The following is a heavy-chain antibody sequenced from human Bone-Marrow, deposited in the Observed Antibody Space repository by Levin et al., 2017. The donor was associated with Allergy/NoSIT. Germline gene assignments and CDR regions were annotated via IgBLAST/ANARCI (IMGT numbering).Heavy chain of an antibody. Sequence: SLTCTVSGGSLGTSSYYWGWIRQSPGKGLEWIGNLYYTGTTYYNPSLKSRATISADRSKNQVSLRLRSVTTADTAVYYCARKEFATSPYDPWGQGTLVTVSS. CDR2: LYYTGTT. J-gene: IGHJ5*02. CDR3: ARKEFATSPYDP. V-gene: IGHV4-39*01. D-gene: IGHD2-2*01. CDR1: GGSLGTSSYY.